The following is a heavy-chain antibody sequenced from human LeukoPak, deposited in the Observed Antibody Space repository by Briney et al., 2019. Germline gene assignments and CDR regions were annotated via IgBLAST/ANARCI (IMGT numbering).Heavy chain of an antibody. CDR1: GGSFSGYY. CDR3: ARSKGADYYMDV. V-gene: IGHV4-34*01. J-gene: IGHJ6*03. Sequence: SETLSLTCAVYGGSFSGYYWSWIRQPPGKGLEWIGEINHSGSTNYNPSLKSRVTISVDTSKNQFSLKLSSVTAADTAVYYCARSKGADYYMDVWGRGTTVTVSS. CDR2: INHSGST.